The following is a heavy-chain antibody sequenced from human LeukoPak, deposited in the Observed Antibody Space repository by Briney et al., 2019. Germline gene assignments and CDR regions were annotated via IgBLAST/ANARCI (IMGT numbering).Heavy chain of an antibody. CDR1: GYTLTELS. D-gene: IGHD6-13*01. CDR3: ARDSLRAAAADYHFPS. V-gene: IGHV1-2*06. J-gene: IGHJ4*02. Sequence: ASVKVSCKVSGYTLTELSMHWVRQAPGQGLEWMGRINPNSGGTNYAQKFQGRVTMTRDTSISTAYMELSRLRSDDTAVYYCARDSLRAAAADYHFPSWGQGTLVTVSS. CDR2: INPNSGGT.